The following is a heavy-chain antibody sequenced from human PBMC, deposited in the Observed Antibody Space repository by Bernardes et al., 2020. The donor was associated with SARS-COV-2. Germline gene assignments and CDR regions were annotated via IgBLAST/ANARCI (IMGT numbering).Heavy chain of an antibody. V-gene: IGHV3-7*01. D-gene: IGHD4-17*01. CDR2: MKEDGTEE. CDR3: ASPRCVY. J-gene: IGHJ4*02. CDR1: GFTFRTYW. Sequence: GGSLRLSCAASGFTFRTYWLTWVRQAPGKGLEWVATMKEDGTEEYYVDSVKGRFTISRDNAQSSLSLQMNSLRVEYTAVYFCASPRCVYWGQGTVVTVSS.